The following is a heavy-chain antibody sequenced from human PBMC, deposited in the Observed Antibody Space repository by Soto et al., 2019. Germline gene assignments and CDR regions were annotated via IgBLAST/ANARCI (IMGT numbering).Heavy chain of an antibody. V-gene: IGHV1-24*01. D-gene: IGHD2-15*01. Sequence: QVQLVQSGAEVKKPGASVKVSCKVSRYTLTELSMHWVRQAPGKGLEWMGGFDPEDGETIYAQKFQGRVTMTEDTSTDTAYMELSSLRSEDTAVYYCATDVMYCSGGSCYSHRDYWGQGTLVTVSS. J-gene: IGHJ4*02. CDR3: ATDVMYCSGGSCYSHRDY. CDR2: FDPEDGET. CDR1: RYTLTELS.